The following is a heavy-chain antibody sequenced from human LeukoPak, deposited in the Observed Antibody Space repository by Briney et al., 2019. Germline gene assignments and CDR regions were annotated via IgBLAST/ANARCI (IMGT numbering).Heavy chain of an antibody. D-gene: IGHD6-6*01. Sequence: SETLSLTCAVYGGSFSGYYWSWIRQPPGKGLEWIGEINHSGSTNYNPSLKSRVTISVDTSKNQFSLKLSSVTAADTAVYYCARDLDSSSSRDYWGQGTLVTVSS. CDR2: INHSGST. V-gene: IGHV4-34*01. CDR1: GGSFSGYY. J-gene: IGHJ4*02. CDR3: ARDLDSSSSRDY.